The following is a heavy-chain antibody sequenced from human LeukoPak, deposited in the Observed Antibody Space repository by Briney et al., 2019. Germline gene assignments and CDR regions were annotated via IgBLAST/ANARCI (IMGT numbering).Heavy chain of an antibody. Sequence: GGSLRLSCAASGFTFSSYAMHWVRQAPGKGLEWEAVISYDGSNKYYADSVKGRFTISRDNSKNTLYLQMNSLRAEDTAVYYCARDISSGRYYFDYWGQGTLVTVSS. CDR1: GFTFSSYA. V-gene: IGHV3-30*04. CDR2: ISYDGSNK. J-gene: IGHJ4*02. CDR3: ARDISSGRYYFDY. D-gene: IGHD6-19*01.